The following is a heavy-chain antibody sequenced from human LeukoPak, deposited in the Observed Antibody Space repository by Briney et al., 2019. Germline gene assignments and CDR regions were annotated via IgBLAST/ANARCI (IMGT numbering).Heavy chain of an antibody. D-gene: IGHD3-9*01. CDR1: GYTFTSYG. J-gene: IGHJ4*02. CDR3: ARRNGDYDILTGLEDY. Sequence: ASVKVSCKASGYTFTSYGIRWVRQAPGEALEWMGWISAYNGNTNYAQKLQGRVTMTTDTSTSTAYMELRSLRSDDTAVYYCARRNGDYDILTGLEDYWGQGTLVTVSS. V-gene: IGHV1-18*01. CDR2: ISAYNGNT.